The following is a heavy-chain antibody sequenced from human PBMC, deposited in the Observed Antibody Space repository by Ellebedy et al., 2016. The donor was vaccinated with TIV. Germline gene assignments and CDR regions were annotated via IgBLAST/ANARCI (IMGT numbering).Heavy chain of an antibody. CDR2: ISTYNGNT. J-gene: IGHJ6*02. Sequence: AASVKVSCKASGYTFTSYGISWARQAPGQGLEWMGWISTYNGNTNYAQKLQGRVTMTTDTSTSTAYMELRNLRSDDTAVYYCARVDLSGEGYYYGMDVWGQGTTVTVSS. CDR3: ARVDLSGEGYYYGMDV. D-gene: IGHD2-2*03. V-gene: IGHV1-18*04. CDR1: GYTFTSYG.